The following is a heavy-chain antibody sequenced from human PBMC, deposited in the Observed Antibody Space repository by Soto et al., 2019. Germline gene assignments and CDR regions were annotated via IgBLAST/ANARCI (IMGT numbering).Heavy chain of an antibody. CDR3: ASRKDGYNLVLDY. CDR2: IYYSGHS. CDR1: GGSISGSPNY. V-gene: IGHV4-39*01. J-gene: IGHJ4*02. Sequence: PSETLSLTCTVSGGSISGSPNYWVWIRHPPGKGLEWIANIYYSGHSYYNPSLKSRATISVDTSRNQFSLRLISVTAADTAVYFCASRKDGYNLVLDYWGQGTLVTVSS. D-gene: IGHD2-21*01.